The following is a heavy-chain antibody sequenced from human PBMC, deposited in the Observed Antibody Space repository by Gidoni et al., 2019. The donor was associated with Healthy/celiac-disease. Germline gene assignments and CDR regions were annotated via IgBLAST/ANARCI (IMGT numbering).Heavy chain of an antibody. CDR2: INPSGGRT. V-gene: IGHV1-46*01. Sequence: QVHLVQSGAEVEKPGASVTVSCKASGYTFTSYYMHWGRQAPGQGIEWMGIINPSGGRTSYAQKFQGRVTMTRDTPTSTVYMELSSVRSEDTAVYYWARDDGYSSSCPDYWGQGTLVTVSS. J-gene: IGHJ4*02. CDR1: GYTFTSYY. D-gene: IGHD6-13*01. CDR3: ARDDGYSSSCPDY.